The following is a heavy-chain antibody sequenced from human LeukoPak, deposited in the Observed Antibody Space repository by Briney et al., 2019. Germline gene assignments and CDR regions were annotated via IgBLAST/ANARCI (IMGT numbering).Heavy chain of an antibody. CDR3: ARAGTTSSTTPYSSSWYFGYYYYMDV. D-gene: IGHD6-13*01. CDR1: GFTFSSYG. CDR2: IWYDGSNK. Sequence: HPGRSLRLSCAASGFTFSSYGMHWVRQAPGKRLEWVAVIWYDGSNKYYADSVKGRFTISRDNSKNTLYLQMNSLRAEDTAVYYCARAGTTSSTTPYSSSWYFGYYYYMDVWGKGTTVTVSS. J-gene: IGHJ6*03. V-gene: IGHV3-33*01.